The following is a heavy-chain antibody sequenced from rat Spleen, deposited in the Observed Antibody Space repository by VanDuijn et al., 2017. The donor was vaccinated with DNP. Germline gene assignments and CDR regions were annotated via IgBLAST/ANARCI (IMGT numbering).Heavy chain of an antibody. CDR2: ISYSGST. CDR1: GYSITSNY. Sequence: EVQLQESGPGLVKPSQSLSLTCSVTGYSITSNYWAWIRKFPGNKMEWMGYISYSGSTGYSPSLKSRISITRDTSKNQFFLQVNSVTTEDSATYYCARSGYNTDYYHLGAYWGQGTLVTVSS. CDR3: ARSGYNTDYYHLGAY. J-gene: IGHJ3*01. V-gene: IGHV3-1*01. D-gene: IGHD1-6*01.